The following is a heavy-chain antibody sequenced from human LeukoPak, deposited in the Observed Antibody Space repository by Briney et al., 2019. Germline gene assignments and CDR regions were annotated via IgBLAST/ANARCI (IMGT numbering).Heavy chain of an antibody. CDR3: ANALGGGNTWYYFDC. D-gene: IGHD6-13*01. J-gene: IGHJ4*02. CDR2: LRGGGGSP. CDR1: GFTFSSYA. Sequence: GGSLRLSCAASGFTFSSYAMSWVRQAPGKGLEWVSSLRGGGGSPNYANSVEGRFTISRDNSKNTLYLQMNSLRAEDTAVYYCANALGGGNTWYYFDCWGQGTLVTVPS. V-gene: IGHV3-23*01.